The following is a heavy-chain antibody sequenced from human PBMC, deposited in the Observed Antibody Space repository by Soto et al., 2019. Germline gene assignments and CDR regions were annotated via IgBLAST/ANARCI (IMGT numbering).Heavy chain of an antibody. Sequence: QVQLQESGPGLVKPSQTLSLTCTVSGGSISSGGYYWSWIRQHPGKGLEWIGYIYYSGSTYYNPSLRTRLTISVHTSKNQFSQKLSSVTAADTAVYYCARDGPNCSGGSCYNYWGQGTLVTVSS. CDR3: ARDGPNCSGGSCYNY. D-gene: IGHD2-15*01. CDR2: IYYSGST. CDR1: GGSISSGGYY. J-gene: IGHJ4*02. V-gene: IGHV4-31*03.